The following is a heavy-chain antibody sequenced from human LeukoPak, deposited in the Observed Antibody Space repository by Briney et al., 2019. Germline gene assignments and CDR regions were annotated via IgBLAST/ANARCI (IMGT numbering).Heavy chain of an antibody. Sequence: SGGSLRLSCAASGFTVSSDYMSWVRQAPGKGLEWVSVIYSGGSTYYADSVKGRFTISRDKSKNTVYLQMNSLRFEDTGMYYCARNWFDPWGQGTLVTVSS. CDR3: ARNWFDP. CDR2: IYSGGST. CDR1: GFTVSSDY. V-gene: IGHV3-53*05. J-gene: IGHJ5*02.